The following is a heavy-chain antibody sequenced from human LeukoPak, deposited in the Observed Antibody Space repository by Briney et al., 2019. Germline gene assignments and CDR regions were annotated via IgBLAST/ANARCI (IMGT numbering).Heavy chain of an antibody. CDR3: ARVAGNCGGDCYRLVY. CDR1: GYTFTTYD. J-gene: IGHJ4*02. Sequence: GASVKVSYKASGYTFTTYDISWVRQATGQGLEWMAWMNPNSGNTGYAQKFQGRVTMTRNTSISTAYMELSSLRSEDTAVYYCARVAGNCGGDCYRLVYWGQGTLVTVAS. D-gene: IGHD2-21*01. CDR2: MNPNSGNT. V-gene: IGHV1-8*01.